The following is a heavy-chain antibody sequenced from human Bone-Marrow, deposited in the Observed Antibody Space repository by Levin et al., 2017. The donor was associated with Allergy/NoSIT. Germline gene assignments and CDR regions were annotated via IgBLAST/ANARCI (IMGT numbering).Heavy chain of an antibody. D-gene: IGHD3-3*01. CDR2: VKTRASNYAT. J-gene: IGHJ2*01. V-gene: IGHV3-73*01. CDR1: GXXXXGSX. Sequence: AGGSLRLSCAASGXXXXGSXXXXXXXXXXRGLEWLGRVKTRASNYATTYLPSLRGRFTMSRDDSKNMAYLQMNSLEIEDTAVYYCVKPASGWYFDPWGRGTLVAVSS. CDR3: VKPASGWYFDP.